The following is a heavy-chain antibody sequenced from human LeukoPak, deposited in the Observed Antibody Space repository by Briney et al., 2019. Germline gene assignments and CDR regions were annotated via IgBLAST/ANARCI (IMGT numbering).Heavy chain of an antibody. CDR3: AREPPRGGIAVEQFAFDI. V-gene: IGHV3-21*01. D-gene: IGHD6-19*01. CDR1: GFTFSIYC. J-gene: IGHJ3*02. CDR2: IINSSSYI. Sequence: PGGSLRLSCAASGFTFSIYCMNWVRHAPGKGLEWVSSIINSSSYIYYADSVKGRFTISRDNAKNSLYLQMNSLRAEDTAVYYCAREPPRGGIAVEQFAFDIWGQGTMVTVSS.